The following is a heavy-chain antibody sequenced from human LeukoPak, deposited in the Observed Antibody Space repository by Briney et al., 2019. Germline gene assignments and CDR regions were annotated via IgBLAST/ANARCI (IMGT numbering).Heavy chain of an antibody. CDR2: IKPDGGET. J-gene: IGHJ4*02. CDR1: GFTFRTYS. CDR3: ARDYN. Sequence: GGSLRLSCAASGFTFRTYSMNWVRQAPGKGLEWVANIKPDGGETYYVDSVKGRFTISRDNAKSSLYLQMNSLRAEDTAVYYCARDYNLGQGTLVTVSS. V-gene: IGHV3-7*01.